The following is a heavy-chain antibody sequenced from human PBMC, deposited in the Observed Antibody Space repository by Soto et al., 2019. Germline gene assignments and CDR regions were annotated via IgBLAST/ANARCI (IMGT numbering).Heavy chain of an antibody. CDR1: GFMFSNYW. CDR3: ARDAWSQTNLSS. CDR2: INNDVSDT. D-gene: IGHD3-3*01. Sequence: GGSLRLSCAASGFMFSNYWMHWVRQGPGKGLEWVSRINNDVSDTAYADSVKGRFTISRDNAKNMLYLQMISLRAEDTAVYYCARDAWSQTNLSSWGQGTLVTVSS. J-gene: IGHJ5*02. V-gene: IGHV3-74*01.